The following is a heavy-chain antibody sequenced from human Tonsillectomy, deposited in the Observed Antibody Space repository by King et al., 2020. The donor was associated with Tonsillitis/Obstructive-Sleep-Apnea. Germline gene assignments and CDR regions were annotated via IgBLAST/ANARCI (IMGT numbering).Heavy chain of an antibody. Sequence: VQLVESGGGLVQPGGSLRLSCAASGFTFSSYWMHWVRQAPGKGLVWVSRINSDGSSTSYADSVKGRFTISRDNAKNTLYLQMNSLRAEDTAVYYCARDLERGYVWELLFIDYWGQGTLVTVSS. D-gene: IGHD1-26*01. J-gene: IGHJ4*02. CDR2: INSDGSST. CDR3: ARDLERGYVWELLFIDY. CDR1: GFTFSSYW. V-gene: IGHV3-74*01.